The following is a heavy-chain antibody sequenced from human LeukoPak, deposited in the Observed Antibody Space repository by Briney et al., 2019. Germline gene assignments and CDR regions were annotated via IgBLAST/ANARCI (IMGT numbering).Heavy chain of an antibody. J-gene: IGHJ6*03. CDR1: GGSISSYY. CDR3: ARDIAARPGYYYYMDV. Sequence: SETLSLTCTVSGGSISSYYWSWIRQPAGKGLEWIGRIYTSGSTNYNPSLKSRVTMSVDTSKNQFSLKLSSVTAADTAVYYCARDIAARPGYYYYMDVWGKGTTDTVSS. D-gene: IGHD6-6*01. V-gene: IGHV4-4*07. CDR2: IYTSGST.